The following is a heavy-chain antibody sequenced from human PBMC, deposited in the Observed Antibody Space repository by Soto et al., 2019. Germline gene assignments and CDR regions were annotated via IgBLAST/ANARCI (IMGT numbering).Heavy chain of an antibody. Sequence: GSLRLSCAGSGFTFSDYDMTWIRQAPGKGLEWVSYINTLSSAIYYADSVKGRFTISRDNAKNSLYLQMNSLRAEDTAVYYCARRLQWQLRPLDSWGRGTLVTVSS. CDR1: GFTFSDYD. CDR3: ARRLQWQLRPLDS. CDR2: INTLSSAI. D-gene: IGHD6-19*01. J-gene: IGHJ4*02. V-gene: IGHV3-11*01.